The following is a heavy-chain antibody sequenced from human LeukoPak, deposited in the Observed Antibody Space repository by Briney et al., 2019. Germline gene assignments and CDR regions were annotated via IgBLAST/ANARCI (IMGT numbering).Heavy chain of an antibody. V-gene: IGHV1-69*04. J-gene: IGHJ4*02. CDR1: GGTFSSYT. CDR2: IIPILGIA. D-gene: IGHD3-22*01. Sequence: ASVKVSCKASGGTFSSYTISWVRQAPGQGLEWMGRIIPILGIANYAQKFQGRVTITADKSTSTAYMELSSPRSEDTAVYYCARDSPYDSSDPFDYWGQGTLVTVSS. CDR3: ARDSPYDSSDPFDY.